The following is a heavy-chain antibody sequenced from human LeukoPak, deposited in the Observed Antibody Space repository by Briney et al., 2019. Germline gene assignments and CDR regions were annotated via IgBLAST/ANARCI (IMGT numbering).Heavy chain of an antibody. CDR2: ISAYNGNT. V-gene: IGHV1-18*01. Sequence: ASVKVSCKASGYTFSRNGVSWVRQAPGQGLEWLGWISAYNGNTNYAQKFQGRVIVTTDTSTSTTYMELRSLTSDDTVVYYCVRRPVEAMGFFDYWGQGTLVTVSS. J-gene: IGHJ4*02. D-gene: IGHD6-19*01. CDR1: GYTFSRNG. CDR3: VRRPVEAMGFFDY.